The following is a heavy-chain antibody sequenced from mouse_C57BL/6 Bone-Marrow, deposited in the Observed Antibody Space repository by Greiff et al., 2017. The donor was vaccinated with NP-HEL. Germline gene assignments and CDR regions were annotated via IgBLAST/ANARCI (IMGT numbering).Heavy chain of an antibody. CDR1: GYSITSGYY. J-gene: IGHJ4*01. CDR2: ISYDGSN. D-gene: IGHD2-14*01. CDR3: ARGGTEDAMDY. Sequence: ESGPGLVKPSQSLSLTCSVTGYSITSGYYWNWIRQFPGNKLEWMGYISYDGSNNYNPSLKNRISITRDTSKNQFFLKLNSVTTEDTATYYCARGGTEDAMDYWGQGTSVTVSS. V-gene: IGHV3-6*01.